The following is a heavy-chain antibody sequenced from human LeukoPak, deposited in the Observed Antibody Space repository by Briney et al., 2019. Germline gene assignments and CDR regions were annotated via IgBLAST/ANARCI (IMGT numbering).Heavy chain of an antibody. J-gene: IGHJ4*02. D-gene: IGHD5-12*01. V-gene: IGHV3-66*01. Sequence: GGSLRLSCAASGFTVSTNYMSWVRQAPGKGLEWVSVIYSGGSAYYADSVEGRFTTSRDNSKNTLYLQMNSLRAEDTAVYYCARKPTTPDDYWGQGTLVTVSS. CDR3: ARKPTTPDDY. CDR2: IYSGGSA. CDR1: GFTVSTNY.